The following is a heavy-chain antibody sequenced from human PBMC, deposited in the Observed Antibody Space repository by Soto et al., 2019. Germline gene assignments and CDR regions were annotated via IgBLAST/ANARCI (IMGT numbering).Heavy chain of an antibody. CDR1: GDSISGGNYY. J-gene: IGHJ4*02. D-gene: IGHD3-22*01. Sequence: SETLSLTCTVSGDSISGGNYYWTWIRQHPGRGLEWIGYNYYTGTTHYSPSLQSRVTMSVDTSKNQISLTLTSLTPADPAVYFGARLYTYGYYHFDHWGQGTLVTVSS. CDR3: ARLYTYGYYHFDH. V-gene: IGHV4-31*03. CDR2: NYYTGTT.